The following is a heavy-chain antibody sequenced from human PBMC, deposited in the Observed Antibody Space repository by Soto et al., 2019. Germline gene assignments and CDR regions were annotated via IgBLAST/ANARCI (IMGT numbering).Heavy chain of an antibody. CDR2: ISSSSSTI. D-gene: IGHD1-20*01. CDR3: ARCAHLTGAYWYFDL. Sequence: EVQLVESGGGLVQPGGSLRLSCAASGFTFSSYSMNWVRQAPGKGLEWVSYISSSSSTIYYADSVKGRFTISRDNAKNSRYLQMNSLRAEDTAVYYCARCAHLTGAYWYFDLWGRGTLVTVSS. J-gene: IGHJ2*01. CDR1: GFTFSSYS. V-gene: IGHV3-48*01.